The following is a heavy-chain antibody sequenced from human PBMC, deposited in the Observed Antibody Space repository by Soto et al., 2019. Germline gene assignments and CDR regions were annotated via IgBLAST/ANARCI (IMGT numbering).Heavy chain of an antibody. D-gene: IGHD2-21*02. CDR1: GFDFNNYD. CDR2: INVAGNT. J-gene: IGHJ3*02. V-gene: IGHV3-13*01. CDR3: TRTADFTSAFDI. Sequence: EVQLVESGGGLVPPGGSLRLSCVASGFDFNNYDMHWVRQATGKGLQWVANINVAGNTYYPVSVKGRFTISRENAKNSLYLHINSLRAEDTAVYYCTRTADFTSAFDIWGQGTMVTVSS.